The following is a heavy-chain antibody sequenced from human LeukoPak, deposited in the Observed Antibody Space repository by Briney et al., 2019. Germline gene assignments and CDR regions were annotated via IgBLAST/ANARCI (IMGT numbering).Heavy chain of an antibody. Sequence: GGSLRLSCAASGFTFSSYWMSWVRQAPGKGLEWVANIKQDGSEKYYVDSVKGRFTISRDNAKNSLYLQMNSLRAEDTAVYYCARDIIDIAVVGGYFDYWGQGTLVTVSS. CDR3: ARDIIDIAVVGGYFDY. D-gene: IGHD2-2*01. V-gene: IGHV3-7*01. CDR1: GFTFSSYW. J-gene: IGHJ4*02. CDR2: IKQDGSEK.